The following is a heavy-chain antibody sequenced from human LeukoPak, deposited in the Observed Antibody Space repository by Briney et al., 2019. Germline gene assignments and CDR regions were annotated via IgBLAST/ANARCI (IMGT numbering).Heavy chain of an antibody. V-gene: IGHV4-39*01. J-gene: IGHJ6*03. CDR2: IYYSGST. CDR1: GGSIINNAYY. D-gene: IGHD4-11*01. CDR3: ARNETTGLQRTPYYHSYVDV. Sequence: SETLSLTCTVSGGSIINNAYYWAWIRQPPGKGLEWNGSIYYSGSTHYNPSLKSRLTISVDTSKTQFSLNLNSVTAADTAVYYCARNETTGLQRTPYYHSYVDVWGKGTTVTVSS.